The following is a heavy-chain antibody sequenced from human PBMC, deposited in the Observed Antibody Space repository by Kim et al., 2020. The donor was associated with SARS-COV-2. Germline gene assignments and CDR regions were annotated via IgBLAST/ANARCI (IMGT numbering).Heavy chain of an antibody. CDR2: INPNSGGT. V-gene: IGHV1-2*02. J-gene: IGHJ4*02. CDR1: GYTFTGYY. CDR3: ANLVGWAGVPGDGAFDY. D-gene: IGHD1-26*01. Sequence: ASVKVSCKASGYTFTGYYMHWVRQAPGQGLEWMGWINPNSGGTNYAQKFQGRVTMTRDTSISTAYMELSRLRSDDTAVYYCANLVGWAGVPGDGAFDYWGQGTLVTVSS.